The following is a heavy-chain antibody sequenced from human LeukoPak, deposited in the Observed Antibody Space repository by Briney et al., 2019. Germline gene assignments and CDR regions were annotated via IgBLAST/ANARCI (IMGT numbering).Heavy chain of an antibody. CDR2: IKEDGSKK. D-gene: IGHD3-22*01. CDR3: ATPLDYYDSSGYHQGGD. CDR1: GFTFSSCW. J-gene: IGHJ4*02. V-gene: IGHV3-7*03. Sequence: GGSLRLSCAASGFTFSSCWMTWVRQAPGKGLEWVANIKEDGSKKNYVDLVKGRFTIFRDNAKNSLYLQMNSLRAEDTAVYYCATPLDYYDSSGYHQGGDWGQGTLVTVSS.